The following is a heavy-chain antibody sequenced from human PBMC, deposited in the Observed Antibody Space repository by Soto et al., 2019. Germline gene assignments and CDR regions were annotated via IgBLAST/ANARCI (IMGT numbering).Heavy chain of an antibody. V-gene: IGHV5-51*01. D-gene: IGHD6-13*01. CDR2: IYPDNSDT. J-gene: IGHJ5*02. Sequence: GESLKISCKGSGYSFAGYWIAWVRQMPGKGLEWMGIIYPDNSDTRYSRSFQGQVTISADKSIRTAYLQWSSLKASDTAVYYFAIQGATAATLSLIWFDPWGQGTLVTVSS. CDR3: AIQGATAATLSLIWFDP. CDR1: GYSFAGYW.